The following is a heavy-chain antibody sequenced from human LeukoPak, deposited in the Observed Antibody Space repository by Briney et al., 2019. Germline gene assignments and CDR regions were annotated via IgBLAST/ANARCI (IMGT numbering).Heavy chain of an antibody. V-gene: IGHV3-30*02. CDR3: ARAPFGSGSYSGSDY. J-gene: IGHJ4*02. CDR2: IRYDGRNK. Sequence: GGSLRLSCAASRFTFSSYGMHWVRQAPGEGLEWVAFIRYDGRNKYYADSVKGRFTISRDNSQNTLYLQMNSLRNEDTAVYYCARAPFGSGSYSGSDYWGQGTLVTVSS. CDR1: RFTFSSYG. D-gene: IGHD3-10*01.